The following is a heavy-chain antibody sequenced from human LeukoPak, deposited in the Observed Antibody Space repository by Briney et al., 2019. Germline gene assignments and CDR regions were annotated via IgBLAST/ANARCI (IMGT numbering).Heavy chain of an antibody. CDR3: AKEFTSYTSGWFFQH. J-gene: IGHJ1*01. D-gene: IGHD6-13*01. Sequence: GGSLRLSCAASGFTFSNYGMQWVRQAPGKGLEWLAVISYDGRTTFYADSVKGQLTISRDNSKNTVDLQMSSLRAEDTAVYYCAKEFTSYTSGWFFQHWGQGTLVTVSS. V-gene: IGHV3-30*18. CDR1: GFTFSNYG. CDR2: ISYDGRTT.